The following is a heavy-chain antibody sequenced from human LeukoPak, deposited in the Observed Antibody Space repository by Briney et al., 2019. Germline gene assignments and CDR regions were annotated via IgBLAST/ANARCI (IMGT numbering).Heavy chain of an antibody. V-gene: IGHV3-7*03. D-gene: IGHD2-2*01. Sequence: QSGGSLRLSCAASGFTFSSYWMSWVRQAPGKGLEWVANIKQDGSEKYYVDSVKGRFTISRDNAKNSLYLQMNSLRAEDTAVYYCAKEITYCSRTSCYVYWYFDLWGRGTLVTVSS. CDR2: IKQDGSEK. CDR3: AKEITYCSRTSCYVYWYFDL. J-gene: IGHJ2*01. CDR1: GFTFSSYW.